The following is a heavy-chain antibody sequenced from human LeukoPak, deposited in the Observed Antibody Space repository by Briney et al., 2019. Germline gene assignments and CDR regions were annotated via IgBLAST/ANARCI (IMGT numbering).Heavy chain of an antibody. Sequence: ASVKVSCKASGYTFTCYYMHWVRQAPGQGLEWMGIINPSGGSTSYAQKFQGRVTMTRDTSTSTVYMELSSLRSGDTAVYYCARGNGKPIQRLDPWGQGTLVTVSS. CDR1: GYTFTCYY. D-gene: IGHD1-14*01. J-gene: IGHJ5*02. V-gene: IGHV1-46*03. CDR2: INPSGGST. CDR3: ARGNGKPIQRLDP.